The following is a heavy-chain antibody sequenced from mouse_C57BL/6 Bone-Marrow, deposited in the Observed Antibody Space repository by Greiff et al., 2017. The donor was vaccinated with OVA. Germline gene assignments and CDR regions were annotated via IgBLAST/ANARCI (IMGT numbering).Heavy chain of an antibody. CDR2: IDPSDSYT. CDR3: ACLLYAMDY. CDR1: GYTFTSYW. V-gene: IGHV1-50*01. D-gene: IGHD2-10*01. Sequence: VQLQQPGAELVKPGASVKLSCKASGYTFTSYWMQWVKQRPGQGLEWIGEIDPSDSYTNYNQKFKGKATLTVDTSSSTAYRQLSSLTSEDSAVYYCACLLYAMDYWGQGTSVTVSS. J-gene: IGHJ4*01.